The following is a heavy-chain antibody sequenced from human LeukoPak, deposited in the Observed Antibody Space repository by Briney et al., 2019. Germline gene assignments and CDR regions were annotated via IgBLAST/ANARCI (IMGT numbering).Heavy chain of an antibody. V-gene: IGHV6-1*01. CDR3: ASGHENNYHVFYV. CDR2: TYYRSRWFN. J-gene: IGHJ6*04. Sequence: SQTLSLTSAISGDSLSSNSATWNWIRQSPSRGLEWLGRTYYRSRWFNDYTVSVKSRMTINPDTSKNQFSLLLKSVTPEKTAVYYCASGHENNYHVFYVWGKGTTVTVAS. CDR1: GDSLSSNSAT. D-gene: IGHD1-1*01.